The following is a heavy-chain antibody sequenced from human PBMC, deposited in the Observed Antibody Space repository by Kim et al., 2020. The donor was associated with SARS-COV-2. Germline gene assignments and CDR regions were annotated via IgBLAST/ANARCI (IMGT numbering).Heavy chain of an antibody. V-gene: IGHV1-46*01. Sequence: ASVKVSCKASGYTFTSYYMHWVRQAPGQGLEWMGIINPSGGSTSYAQKFQGRVTMTRDTSTSTVYMELSSLRSEDTAVYYCARGSVVDYDILTGYYFEADYWGQGTLVTVSS. CDR1: GYTFTSYY. D-gene: IGHD3-9*01. CDR2: INPSGGST. CDR3: ARGSVVDYDILTGYYFEADY. J-gene: IGHJ4*02.